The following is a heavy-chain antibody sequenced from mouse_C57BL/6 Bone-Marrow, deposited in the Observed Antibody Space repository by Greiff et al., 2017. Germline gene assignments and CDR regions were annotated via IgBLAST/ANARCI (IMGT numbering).Heavy chain of an antibody. CDR2: ISGGGGNT. CDR1: GFTFSSYT. V-gene: IGHV5-9*01. J-gene: IGHJ4*01. CDR3: ARTYYAMDY. Sequence: EVKLVESGGGLVKPGGSLKLSCAASGFTFSSYTMSWVRQTPEKRLEWVATISGGGGNTYYPDSVKGRFTISRDTAKNTLYLQMSSLRSEDTALYYRARTYYAMDYWGQGTSVTVSS.